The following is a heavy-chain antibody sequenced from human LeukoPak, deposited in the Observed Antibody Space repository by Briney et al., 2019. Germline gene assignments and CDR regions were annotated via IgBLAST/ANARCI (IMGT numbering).Heavy chain of an antibody. CDR1: GDSLSSNSAA. CDR3: ARDPGTSNWYYSDY. D-gene: IGHD6-13*01. J-gene: IGHJ4*02. CDR2: TYYRSEWYK. Sequence: SQTLSLTCAISGDSLSSNSAAWNWIRQSPSRGLEWLGRTYYRSEWYKDYAVSIKSRIAINPDTSKNQFSLHLNSVTPEDTAVYYCARDPGTSNWYYSDYWGQGTLVTVSS. V-gene: IGHV6-1*01.